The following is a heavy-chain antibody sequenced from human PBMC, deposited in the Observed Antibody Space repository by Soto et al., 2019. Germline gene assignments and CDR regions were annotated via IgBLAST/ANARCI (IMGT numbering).Heavy chain of an antibody. Sequence: EVQLVESGGSLIQPGRSLRLSCAASGFSFDDYVMHWVRQPPEKGLEWLSSISWNSRSIVYADSVKGRFTISRDNSKNTLYLQMNSLRAEDTAVYYCARVAVTTLDYWGQGTLVTVSS. CDR2: ISWNSRSI. V-gene: IGHV3-9*01. D-gene: IGHD4-17*01. CDR1: GFSFDDYV. J-gene: IGHJ4*02. CDR3: ARVAVTTLDY.